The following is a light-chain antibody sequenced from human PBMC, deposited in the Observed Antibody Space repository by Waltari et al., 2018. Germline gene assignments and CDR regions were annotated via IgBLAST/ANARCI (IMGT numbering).Light chain of an antibody. V-gene: IGKV1-9*01. Sequence: DIQLTQSPSFLSASVGDRVPITCRASQDIRNYLAWYQQKPGSAPQFLIYGASTLQGGVPARFSGSGSGTEFTLTITNLQPEDFATYYCQQPYFYPRTFGQGTKVDIK. CDR3: QQPYFYPRT. J-gene: IGKJ1*01. CDR2: GAS. CDR1: QDIRNY.